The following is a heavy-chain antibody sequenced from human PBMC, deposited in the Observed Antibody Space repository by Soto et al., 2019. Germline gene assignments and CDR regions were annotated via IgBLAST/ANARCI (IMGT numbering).Heavy chain of an antibody. CDR2: IYYSGST. V-gene: IGHV4-59*01. CDR3: ARSHPKYCSGGSCYPYYFDY. CDR1: GGSISSYY. D-gene: IGHD2-15*01. Sequence: SETLSLTCTVSGGSISSYYWSWIRQPPGKGLEWIGYIYYSGSTNYNPSLKSRVTISVDTSKNQFSLKLSSVTAADTAVYYCARSHPKYCSGGSCYPYYFDYWGQGTLVTVSS. J-gene: IGHJ4*02.